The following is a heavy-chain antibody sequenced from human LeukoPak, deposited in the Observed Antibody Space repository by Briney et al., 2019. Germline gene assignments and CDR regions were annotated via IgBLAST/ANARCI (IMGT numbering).Heavy chain of an antibody. CDR1: GFTFSTYA. J-gene: IGHJ6*03. D-gene: IGHD3-22*01. Sequence: GGSLRLSCAASGFTFSTYAMHWVRQAPGKGLEWVSFIRYDGNNKYYGDSVKGRFAISRDNSKNILYLQMNSLRAEDTAVYYCAKPQGSGLYYYYYYYMDVWGKGTTVTVSS. V-gene: IGHV3-30*02. CDR3: AKPQGSGLYYYYYYYMDV. CDR2: IRYDGNNK.